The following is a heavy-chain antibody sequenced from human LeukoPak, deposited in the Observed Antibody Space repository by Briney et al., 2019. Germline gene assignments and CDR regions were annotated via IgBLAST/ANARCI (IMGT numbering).Heavy chain of an antibody. Sequence: SETLSLTCTVSGGSISGDYWSWIRQPPGKGLEWVGYIHYTGTTNYNPSLKSRVTISVDTPKNQFSLKLSSVTAADTAVYYCARLQGGSTAVFNYWGQGTLVSVSS. J-gene: IGHJ4*02. CDR1: GGSISGDY. D-gene: IGHD1-26*01. V-gene: IGHV4-59*01. CDR2: IHYTGTT. CDR3: ARLQGGSTAVFNY.